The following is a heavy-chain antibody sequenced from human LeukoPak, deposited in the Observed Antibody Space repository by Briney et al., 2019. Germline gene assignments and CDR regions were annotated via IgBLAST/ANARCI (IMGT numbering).Heavy chain of an antibody. CDR1: GYTFTSYD. CDR2: MNPNSGNT. Sequence: ASVKVSCYASGYTFTSYDINWVRQATGQGLEWMGWMNPNSGNTGYAQKFQGRVTITRNTSISTAYMELSSLGSEDTAVYYCARGRMITFGGVIAHWGQGTLVTVSS. D-gene: IGHD3-16*01. CDR3: ARGRMITFGGVIAH. J-gene: IGHJ5*02. V-gene: IGHV1-8*03.